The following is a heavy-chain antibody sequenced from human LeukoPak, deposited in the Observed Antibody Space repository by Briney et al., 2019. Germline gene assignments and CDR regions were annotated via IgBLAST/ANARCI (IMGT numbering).Heavy chain of an antibody. D-gene: IGHD6-19*01. V-gene: IGHV4-39*01. Sequence: SETLSLACTVSGPSISSSSYYWGWIRQPPGKGLEWIGSIYYSGSTFYNPSLKSRVTISVDTSKNQFSLKLSSVTAADTAVYYCARHERVSSSGWTLIDYWGQGTLVTVSS. CDR3: ARHERVSSSGWTLIDY. CDR2: IYYSGST. CDR1: GPSISSSSYY. J-gene: IGHJ4*02.